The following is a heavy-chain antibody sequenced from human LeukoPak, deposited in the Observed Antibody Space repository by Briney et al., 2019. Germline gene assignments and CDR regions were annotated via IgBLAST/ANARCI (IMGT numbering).Heavy chain of an antibody. CDR3: ARDHRITGTTY. Sequence: GGSLRLSCAASGFTFSRSGMHWVRQAPGKGLEWVAVIWSDGSNENYADSVKGRFTISRDNSKNTLYLQMNSLRAEDTAVYYCARDHRITGTTYGGQGTLVTVSS. J-gene: IGHJ4*02. D-gene: IGHD1-7*01. V-gene: IGHV3-33*01. CDR1: GFTFSRSG. CDR2: IWSDGSNE.